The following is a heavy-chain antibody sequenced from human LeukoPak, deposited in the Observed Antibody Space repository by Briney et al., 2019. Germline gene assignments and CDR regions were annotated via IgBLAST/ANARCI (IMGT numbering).Heavy chain of an antibody. CDR3: ARLPLVGIAAVP. CDR1: GGSLSSYY. J-gene: IGHJ5*02. D-gene: IGHD6-13*01. CDR2: IYYSGST. Sequence: PSETLSLTCTVSGGSLSSYYWSWIRQPPGKGLEWIGYIYYSGSTNYNPSLKSRVTISVDTSKNQFSLKLSSVTAADTAVYYCARLPLVGIAAVPWGQGTLVTVSS. V-gene: IGHV4-59*08.